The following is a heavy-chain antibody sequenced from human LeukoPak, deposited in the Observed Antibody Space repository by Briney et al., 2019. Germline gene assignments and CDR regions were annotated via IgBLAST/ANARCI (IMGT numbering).Heavy chain of an antibody. D-gene: IGHD4-11*01. J-gene: IGHJ1*01. V-gene: IGHV3-33*06. Sequence: GGSLRLSCAASGFTFSRYAMTWVRQTPGAGLEWVAVIWSDGSDKYYAKSVKGRFTISRDNSKNSLFLQMNSLRAEDTAVYYCAKDAQRRFDYSNSLQNWGQGILVTVSS. CDR3: AKDAQRRFDYSNSLQN. CDR1: GFTFSRYA. CDR2: IWSDGSDK.